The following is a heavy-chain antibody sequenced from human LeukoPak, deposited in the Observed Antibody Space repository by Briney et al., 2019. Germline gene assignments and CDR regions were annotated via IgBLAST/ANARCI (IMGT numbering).Heavy chain of an antibody. CDR2: LSGSGITT. CDR1: GFTFSNSA. Sequence: GGSLRLSCAASGFTFSNSAMSWVRQAPGKGLEWVSTLSGSGITTYYADSVKGRYTISRDNSKDALYLQMNSLRAEDTAVYYCAKGIYSSGWSYFDYWGHGTLVTVSS. CDR3: AKGIYSSGWSYFDY. V-gene: IGHV3-23*01. D-gene: IGHD6-19*01. J-gene: IGHJ4*01.